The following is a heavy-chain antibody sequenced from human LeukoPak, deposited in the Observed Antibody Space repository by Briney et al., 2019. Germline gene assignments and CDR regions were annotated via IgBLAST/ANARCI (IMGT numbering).Heavy chain of an antibody. V-gene: IGHV3-11*04. CDR2: ISSSGSTI. J-gene: IGHJ4*02. CDR3: ARDSGYDYVWGSYRTDY. Sequence: GGSLRLSCAASGFTFSDYYMSWIRQAPGKGLEWVSYISSSGSTIYYADSVKGRFTISRDNAKNSLYLQMNSLRAEDTSVYYCARDSGYDYVWGSYRTDYWGQGTLVTVSS. D-gene: IGHD3-16*02. CDR1: GFTFSDYY.